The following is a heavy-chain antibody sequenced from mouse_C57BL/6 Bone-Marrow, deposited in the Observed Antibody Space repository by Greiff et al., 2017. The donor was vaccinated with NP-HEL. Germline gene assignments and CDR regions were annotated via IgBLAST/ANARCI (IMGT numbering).Heavy chain of an antibody. J-gene: IGHJ4*01. CDR2: IDPENGDT. Sequence: VQLQQSGAELVRPGDSVKLSCTASGFNIKDDYMHWVKQRPEQGLEWIGWIDPENGDTEYASKFQGKATITADTSSNTAYLQLSSLTSEDTAVYYCSLYYYAMDYWGQGTSVAVSS. D-gene: IGHD6-2*01. CDR1: GFNIKDDY. V-gene: IGHV14-4*01. CDR3: SLYYYAMDY.